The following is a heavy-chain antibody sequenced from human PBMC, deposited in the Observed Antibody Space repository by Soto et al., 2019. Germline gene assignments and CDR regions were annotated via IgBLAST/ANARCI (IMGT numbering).Heavy chain of an antibody. CDR3: AREYYYDPGWFDP. CDR1: GYSISSGYY. CDR2: IYHSGST. V-gene: IGHV4-38-2*01. J-gene: IGHJ5*02. D-gene: IGHD3-22*01. Sequence: SETLSLTCAVSGYSISSGYYWGWIRQPPGKGLEWIGSIYHSGSTYYNPSLKSRVTISVGTSKNQFSLKLSSVTAADTAVYYCAREYYYDPGWFDPWGQGTLVTVSS.